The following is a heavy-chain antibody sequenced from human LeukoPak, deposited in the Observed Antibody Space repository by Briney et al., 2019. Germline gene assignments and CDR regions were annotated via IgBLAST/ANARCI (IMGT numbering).Heavy chain of an antibody. CDR2: ISAYNGNT. CDR1: GYTFTSYG. Sequence: ASVKVSCKASGYTFTSYGISWVRQAPGQGLEWMGWISAYNGNTNYAQKLQGRVTMTTDTSTSTAYMELRSLRSDDTAVYYCAITEYYYDSSGYYYWFDPWGQGTLATVSS. J-gene: IGHJ5*02. D-gene: IGHD3-22*01. V-gene: IGHV1-18*01. CDR3: AITEYYYDSSGYYYWFDP.